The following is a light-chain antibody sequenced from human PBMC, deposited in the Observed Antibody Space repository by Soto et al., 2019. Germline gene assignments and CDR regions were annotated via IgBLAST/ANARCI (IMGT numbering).Light chain of an antibody. CDR2: DAS. CDR3: QQRTNWPLS. CDR1: QSVSRS. Sequence: EIVLTQSPATLSLSPGERATLSCRASQSVSRSLGWYQQKPGQAPRLLIYDASNRATGIPARFSGSGSGTDFTLTIGGLESEDFAVYYCQQRTNWPLSFGGGTEVEIK. J-gene: IGKJ4*01. V-gene: IGKV3-11*01.